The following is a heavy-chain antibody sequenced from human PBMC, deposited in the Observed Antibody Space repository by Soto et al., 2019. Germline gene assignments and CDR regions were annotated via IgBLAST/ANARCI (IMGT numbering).Heavy chain of an antibody. CDR2: IKQDGSEK. D-gene: IGHD6-13*01. CDR3: ARDGVAPGLYFDR. J-gene: IGHJ4*02. V-gene: IGHV3-7*05. CDR1: GFIFTDYW. Sequence: EVHLVESGGGLVQPGGSLILSCTASGFIFTDYWMNWVRQAPGKGLDWVASIKQDGSEKMYVDSVKDRFTISRDNADNSLFLQMASLRGDDTAVYYCARDGVAPGLYFDRWGQGALVTVSS.